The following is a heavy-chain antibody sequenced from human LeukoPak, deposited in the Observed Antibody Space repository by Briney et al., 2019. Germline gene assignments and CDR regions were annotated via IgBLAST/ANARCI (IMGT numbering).Heavy chain of an antibody. Sequence: PGGSLRLSCAASGFTFSSYSMNWVRQAPGKGLEWVSSISSSSSYIYYADSVKGRFTIFRDNAKNSLYLQMNSLRAEDTAVYYCARDFGVVGPLGGQGTLVTVSS. J-gene: IGHJ4*02. V-gene: IGHV3-21*01. D-gene: IGHD2-8*01. CDR3: ARDFGVVGPL. CDR1: GFTFSSYS. CDR2: ISSSSSYI.